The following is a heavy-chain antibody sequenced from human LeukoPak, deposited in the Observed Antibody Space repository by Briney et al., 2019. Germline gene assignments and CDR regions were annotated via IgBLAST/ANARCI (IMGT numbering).Heavy chain of an antibody. V-gene: IGHV3-23*01. CDR3: AKDWVVVVPAAIGYYYYGMDV. CDR2: INSVGDDT. Sequence: GGSLRLSCAGSHFTFSTCSMAWVRQPPGKGLEWISAINSVGDDTYYADSVKGRFTISRDNSKNTLYLQMNSLRAEDTAVYYCAKDWVVVVPAAIGYYYYGMDVWGQGTTVTVSS. CDR1: HFTFSTCS. D-gene: IGHD2-2*01. J-gene: IGHJ6*02.